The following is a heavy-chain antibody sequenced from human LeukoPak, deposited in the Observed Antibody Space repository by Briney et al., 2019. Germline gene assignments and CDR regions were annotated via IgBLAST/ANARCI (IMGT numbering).Heavy chain of an antibody. D-gene: IGHD6-13*01. Sequence: GASVKVSCKASGYTFTGYYMHWVRQAPGQGLEWMGRINPNSGGTNYAQKIQGRVTMTRDTSISTAYMELSRLRSDDTAVYYCARGIGQQLVRPVNWGQGTLVTVSS. J-gene: IGHJ4*02. CDR3: ARGIGQQLVRPVN. CDR2: INPNSGGT. V-gene: IGHV1-2*06. CDR1: GYTFTGYY.